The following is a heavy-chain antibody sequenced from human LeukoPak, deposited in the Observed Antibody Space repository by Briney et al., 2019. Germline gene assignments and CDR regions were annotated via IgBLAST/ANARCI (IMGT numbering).Heavy chain of an antibody. Sequence: NPSESLPLTCTVSGGSISSSSYYWGWIRQPPGKGLEWIGSIYYSGSTYYNPSLKSRVTISVDTSKNQFSLKLSSVTAADTAVYYCARHEEITVTPGGDYWGQGTLVTVSS. CDR1: GGSISSSSYY. D-gene: IGHD4-17*01. V-gene: IGHV4-39*01. CDR2: IYYSGST. J-gene: IGHJ4*02. CDR3: ARHEEITVTPGGDY.